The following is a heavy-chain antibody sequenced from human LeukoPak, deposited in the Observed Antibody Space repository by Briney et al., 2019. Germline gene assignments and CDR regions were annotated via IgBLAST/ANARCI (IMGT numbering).Heavy chain of an antibody. V-gene: IGHV3-74*01. CDR2: INSDGSTT. Sequence: GGSLRLSCAASGFTFSNYWMHWVRQAPGKGLVWVSRINSDGSTTSYADSVKGRFTISRDNAKNTLYLQMNSLRAEDTAVYYCARGTTTNGDWFYYYYMDVWGKGTTVTISS. D-gene: IGHD3-9*01. CDR3: ARGTTTNGDWFYYYYMDV. CDR1: GFTFSNYW. J-gene: IGHJ6*03.